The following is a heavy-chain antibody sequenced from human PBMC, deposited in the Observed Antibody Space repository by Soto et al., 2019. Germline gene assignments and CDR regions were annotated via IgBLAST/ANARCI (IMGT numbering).Heavy chain of an antibody. V-gene: IGHV4-59*08. CDR2: IYYSGTT. CDR3: ARTIAAAGTNTGAYFNY. D-gene: IGHD6-25*01. Sequence: SEILSLTCTVSGGSISGDFWSWIRQPPGKGLEWIGFIYYSGTTNYNPSLKSRVTISVDTSKSQFSLRLSSVTAADTAVYYRARTIAAAGTNTGAYFNYWGQGALVTVSS. J-gene: IGHJ4*02. CDR1: GGSISGDF.